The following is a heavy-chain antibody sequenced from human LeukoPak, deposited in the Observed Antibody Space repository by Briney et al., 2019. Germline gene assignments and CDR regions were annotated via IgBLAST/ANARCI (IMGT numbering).Heavy chain of an antibody. J-gene: IGHJ4*02. Sequence: GESLKISCQGLGYSFTSYWIGWARQMPGKGLEGMGIIYHRYSAPSYSPSLQGHVTTSAHESTITAYPQWNSPKASDTAMYYCARLVVAARQYYFDYWGQGTLVTVSS. D-gene: IGHD6-6*01. CDR3: ARLVVAARQYYFDY. CDR2: IYHRYSAP. V-gene: IGHV5-51*01. CDR1: GYSFTSYW.